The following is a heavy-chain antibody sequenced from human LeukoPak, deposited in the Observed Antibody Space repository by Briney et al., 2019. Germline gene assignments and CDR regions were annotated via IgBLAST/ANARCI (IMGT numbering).Heavy chain of an antibody. Sequence: GESLKISCKGSGYSFTNYWIAWVRPMPGKGLEWMGIIYPGDSDTRYSPSFRGQVTISADKSISTAYLQWNSLKASDTAMYYCARHLAAGTNCFDPWGQGTLVTVSS. CDR2: IYPGDSDT. CDR1: GYSFTNYW. D-gene: IGHD6-13*01. CDR3: ARHLAAGTNCFDP. V-gene: IGHV5-51*01. J-gene: IGHJ5*02.